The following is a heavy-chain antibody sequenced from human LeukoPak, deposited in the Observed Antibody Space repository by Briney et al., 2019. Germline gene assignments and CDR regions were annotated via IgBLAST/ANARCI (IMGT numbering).Heavy chain of an antibody. CDR1: GFTFSSYA. D-gene: IGHD3-22*01. Sequence: GGSLRLSCAASGFTFSSYAMSWVRQAPGRGVEWVSAISGKGGSTYYADSVKGRFTISRDNSKNTLYLQMNSLRAEDTAVYYCAKDGLKCYYDSSGYYYDTTRVCVSYFDYWGQGTLVTVSS. J-gene: IGHJ4*02. V-gene: IGHV3-23*01. CDR2: ISGKGGST. CDR3: AKDGLKCYYDSSGYYYDTTRVCVSYFDY.